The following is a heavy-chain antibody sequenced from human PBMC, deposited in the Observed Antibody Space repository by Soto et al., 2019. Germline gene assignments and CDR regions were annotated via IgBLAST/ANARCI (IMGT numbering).Heavy chain of an antibody. V-gene: IGHV4-34*01. CDR3: ARGGDNTMVRGVIRVLDY. CDR2: TNHSGST. J-gene: IGHJ4*02. Sequence: SETLSLTCAVYGGSFSGYYWSWIRQPPGKGLEWIGETNHSGSTNYNPSLKSRVTISVDTSKNQFSLKLSSVTAADTAVYYCARGGDNTMVRGVIRVLDYWGQGTLVTVSS. D-gene: IGHD3-10*01. CDR1: GGSFSGYY.